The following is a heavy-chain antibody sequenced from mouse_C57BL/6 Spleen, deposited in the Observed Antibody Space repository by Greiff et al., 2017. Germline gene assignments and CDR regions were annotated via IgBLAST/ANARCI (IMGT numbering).Heavy chain of an antibody. Sequence: VQLQQSGAELMKPGASVKLSCKATGYTFTGYWIEWVKQRPGHGLEWIGEILPGSGSTNYNEKFKGKATFTADTSSNTAYMQRSSLTTEDAAIYYCAREKTVVAVRYFDVWGTGTTVTVSS. J-gene: IGHJ1*03. D-gene: IGHD1-1*01. V-gene: IGHV1-9*01. CDR1: GYTFTGYW. CDR2: ILPGSGST. CDR3: AREKTVVAVRYFDV.